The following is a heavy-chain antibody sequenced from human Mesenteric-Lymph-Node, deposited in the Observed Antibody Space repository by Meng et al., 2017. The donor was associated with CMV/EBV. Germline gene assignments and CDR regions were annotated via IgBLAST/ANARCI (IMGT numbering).Heavy chain of an antibody. J-gene: IGHJ4*02. CDR2: IKSKTDGGTT. CDR3: TTDSYCSSTSCSDY. V-gene: IGHV3-15*01. D-gene: IGHD2-2*01. CDR1: GFTFRSYA. Sequence: GESLKISCAASGFTFRSYAMSWVRQAPGKGLEWVGRIKSKTDGGTTDYAAPVKGRFTISRDDSKNTLYLQMNSLKTEDTAVYYCTTDSYCSSTSCSDYWGQGTLVTVSS.